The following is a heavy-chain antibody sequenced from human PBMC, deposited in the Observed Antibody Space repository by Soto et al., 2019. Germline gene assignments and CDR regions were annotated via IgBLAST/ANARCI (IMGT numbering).Heavy chain of an antibody. CDR2: ISGSGGST. Sequence: EVQLLESGGGLVQPGGSLRLSCAASGFTFSSYAMSWVRQAPGKGLEWVSAISGSGGSTYYADSVKGRFTISRDNSKNTLYLQMNSLRAEDTAVYYCANGRRQRGCGELYCWGQGTLVTVSS. V-gene: IGHV3-23*01. CDR1: GFTFSSYA. D-gene: IGHD3-10*01. J-gene: IGHJ4*02. CDR3: ANGRRQRGCGELYC.